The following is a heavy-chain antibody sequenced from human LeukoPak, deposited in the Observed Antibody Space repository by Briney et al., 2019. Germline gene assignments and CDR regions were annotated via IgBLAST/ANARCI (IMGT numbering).Heavy chain of an antibody. Sequence: GASVKVSCKASGGTFSSYAISWVRQAPGQGLEWMGRIIPILGIANYAQKFQGRVTITADKSTSTAYMELSSLRSEDTAVYYCARKEYGRDGYYGSFDYWGQGTLVTVSS. D-gene: IGHD5-24*01. CDR3: ARKEYGRDGYYGSFDY. J-gene: IGHJ4*02. CDR1: GGTFSSYA. CDR2: IIPILGIA. V-gene: IGHV1-69*04.